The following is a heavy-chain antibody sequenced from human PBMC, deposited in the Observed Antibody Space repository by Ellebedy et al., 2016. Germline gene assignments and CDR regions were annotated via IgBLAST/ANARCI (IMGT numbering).Heavy chain of an antibody. J-gene: IGHJ4*02. CDR1: SYTFTTFS. V-gene: IGHV1-18*04. CDR3: AKTSGWGYGEN. D-gene: IGHD3-10*01. CDR2: VNTFSGNT. Sequence: ASVKVSXKASSYTFTTFSITWVRQVPAQGLEWMGFVNTFSGNTKFAQKFQGRVSMTTDSSTHTAYMDLRSLRSDDTAMYYCAKTSGWGYGENWGQGTLVTVSS.